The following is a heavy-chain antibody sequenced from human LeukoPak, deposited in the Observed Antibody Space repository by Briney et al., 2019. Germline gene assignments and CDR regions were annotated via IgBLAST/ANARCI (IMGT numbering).Heavy chain of an antibody. V-gene: IGHV4-59*01. CDR3: ARLSSYYGSGEV. J-gene: IGHJ6*02. Sequence: SETLSLTCTVSGGSISSYYWSWIRQPPGKGLEWIGYIYYSGSTNYNPSLKSRVTISVDTSKNQFSLKLSSVTAADTAVYYCARLSSYYGSGEVWGQGTTVTVSS. CDR2: IYYSGST. D-gene: IGHD3-10*01. CDR1: GGSISSYY.